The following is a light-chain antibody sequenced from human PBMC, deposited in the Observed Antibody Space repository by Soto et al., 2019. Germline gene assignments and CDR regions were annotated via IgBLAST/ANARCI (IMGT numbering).Light chain of an antibody. CDR1: QPVGNNY. J-gene: IGKJ4*01. Sequence: EIVLTQSPGTLSLSPGERATLSCRASQPVGNNYLAWFQQKPGQAPRLVIDDASSRATGIPDRFSGSGSGTDFTLTINRLEPEDFAVYYCQQCSTSPLTFGGGTKVEIK. CDR2: DAS. CDR3: QQCSTSPLT. V-gene: IGKV3-20*01.